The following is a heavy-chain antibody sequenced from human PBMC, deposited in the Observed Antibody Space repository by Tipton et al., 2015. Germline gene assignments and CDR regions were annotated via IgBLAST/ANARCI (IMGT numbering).Heavy chain of an antibody. D-gene: IGHD2-21*01. CDR1: GFTFSDYY. J-gene: IGHJ4*02. CDR3: ARDICGGGSCLDY. V-gene: IGHV3-11*01. CDR2: ISGSGSTI. Sequence: GSLRLSCAASGFTFSDYYMSWIRQAPGKGLEWLSYISGSGSTIYYADSVKGRFTISRDYAKNSLYLQMNSLRAEDTAVYYCARDICGGGSCLDYWGQGTLVSVSS.